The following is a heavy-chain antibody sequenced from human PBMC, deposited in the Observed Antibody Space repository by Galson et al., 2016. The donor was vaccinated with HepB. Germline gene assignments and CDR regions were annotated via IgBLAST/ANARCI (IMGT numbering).Heavy chain of an antibody. J-gene: IGHJ4*02. CDR3: ARNTPSPGNGAYFDY. CDR2: ISTTSSYA. D-gene: IGHD1-14*01. V-gene: IGHV3-21*05. Sequence: SLRLSCAASGFTFSSYSMNWVRQAPGKGLEWISYISTTSSYALYADSVKGRFTISRDNARNSLYLQMNSLRADDTAVYYCARNTPSPGNGAYFDYWGRGALVTFSS. CDR1: GFTFSSYS.